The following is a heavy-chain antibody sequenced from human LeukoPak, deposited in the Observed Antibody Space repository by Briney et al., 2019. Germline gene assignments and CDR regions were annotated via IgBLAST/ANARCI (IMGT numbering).Heavy chain of an antibody. V-gene: IGHV3-74*01. D-gene: IGHD1-26*01. CDR3: ASLYSGCSWSYYYYYMDV. CDR1: GFMFSKSW. J-gene: IGHJ6*03. CDR2: IYNDGSTT. Sequence: GGSLRLSCAASGFMFSKSWMHWVRQVPGKGLVWVARIYNDGSTTNYADSVKGRFTISRDNSKNTLYLQMNSLRAEDTAVYYCASLYSGCSWSYYYYYMDVWGKGTTVTISS.